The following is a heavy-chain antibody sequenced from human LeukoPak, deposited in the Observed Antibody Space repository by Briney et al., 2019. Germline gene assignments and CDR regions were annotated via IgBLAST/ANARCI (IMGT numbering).Heavy chain of an antibody. CDR3: ARDSLAAAASDY. CDR2: IIPILGIA. Sequence: SVKVSCKASGGTFSSYDISWVRQAPGQGLEGMGRIIPILGIANYAQKFQGRVTITADKSTSTAYMELSSLRSEDTAVYYCARDSLAAAASDYWGQGTLVTVSS. D-gene: IGHD6-13*01. J-gene: IGHJ4*02. CDR1: GGTFSSYD. V-gene: IGHV1-69*04.